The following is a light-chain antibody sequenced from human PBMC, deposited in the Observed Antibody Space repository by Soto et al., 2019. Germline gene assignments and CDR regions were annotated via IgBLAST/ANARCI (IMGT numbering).Light chain of an antibody. CDR1: SSDVGAYNY. J-gene: IGLJ3*02. CDR3: CSYAGSYSWV. CDR2: DVS. Sequence: QSALTQPRSVSGSPGQSVTISCTGTSSDVGAYNYVSWYQHHPGKAPKVMIYDVSERPSGVPDRFSGSKADNKASLTISGLQAEDGADYCCCSYAGSYSWVFGGGTKLTVL. V-gene: IGLV2-11*01.